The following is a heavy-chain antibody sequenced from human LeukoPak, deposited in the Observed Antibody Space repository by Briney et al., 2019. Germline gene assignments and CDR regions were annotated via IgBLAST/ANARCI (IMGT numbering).Heavy chain of an antibody. CDR3: ASDFRSYNIRWCLDY. CDR2: IWYDGSNK. V-gene: IGHV3-30*19. Sequence: GGSLRLSCAPSGFTFSSYGMHWVRQTPGKGLEWVAVIWYDGSNKYYADSVKGRFTISRDNSKNTLYLQMNSLRAEDTAVYYCASDFRSYNIRWCLDYWGQGTLVTVSS. J-gene: IGHJ4*02. CDR1: GFTFSSYG. D-gene: IGHD2-8*02.